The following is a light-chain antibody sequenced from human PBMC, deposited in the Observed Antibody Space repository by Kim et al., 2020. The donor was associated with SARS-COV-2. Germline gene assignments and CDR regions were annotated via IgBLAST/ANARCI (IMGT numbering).Light chain of an antibody. CDR1: SSNIGSNT. CDR3: AAWDDSLNGFYV. CDR2: SNN. Sequence: ELTQPPSASGTPGQRVTISCSGSSSNIGSNTVNWYQQLPGTAPKLLIYSNNYRPSGVPDRFSGSKSGTSASLAISGLQSEDEADYYCAAWDDSLNGFYVFGTGTKVTVL. J-gene: IGLJ1*01. V-gene: IGLV1-44*01.